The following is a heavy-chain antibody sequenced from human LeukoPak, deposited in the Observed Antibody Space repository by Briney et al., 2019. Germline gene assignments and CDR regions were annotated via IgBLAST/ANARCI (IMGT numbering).Heavy chain of an antibody. CDR2: IKQDGSEK. Sequence: GGSLRLSCTGFGLTFADYAMNWFRQAPGKGLEWVANIKQDGSEKYYVDSVKGRFTISRDNAKNSLYLQMNSLRAEDTAVYYCARDQSYGSFYYFDYWGQGTLVTVSS. CDR3: ARDQSYGSFYYFDY. D-gene: IGHD2-15*01. CDR1: GLTFADYA. J-gene: IGHJ4*02. V-gene: IGHV3-7*01.